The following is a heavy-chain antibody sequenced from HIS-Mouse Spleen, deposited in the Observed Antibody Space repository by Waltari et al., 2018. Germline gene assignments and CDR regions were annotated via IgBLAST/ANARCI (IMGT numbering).Heavy chain of an antibody. CDR3: AREIPYSSSWYDWYFDL. CDR2: IYYSGST. V-gene: IGHV4-39*07. J-gene: IGHJ2*01. D-gene: IGHD6-13*01. CDR1: GGSISSSSFY. Sequence: QLQLQESGPGLVKPSETLSLTCTVSGGSISSSSFYWGWILQPPGKGLEWIGSIYYSGSTFTNPSVKGRATISVATSKNQFSLKLGSVTAADTAVYYCAREIPYSSSWYDWYFDLWGRGTLVTVSS.